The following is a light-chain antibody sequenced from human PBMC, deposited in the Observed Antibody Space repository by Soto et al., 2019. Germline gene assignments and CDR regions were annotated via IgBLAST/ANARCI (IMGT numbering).Light chain of an antibody. Sequence: SYELTQPPSVSVSPGQTASITCSGDKLGDKYTCWYQQTPGQSPVVVIYQDNKRPSGIPERFSGSNSGNTATLTISGTQAMDEADYYCQVWDSSTVVFGGGTKVTVL. J-gene: IGLJ3*02. CDR1: KLGDKY. CDR2: QDN. V-gene: IGLV3-1*01. CDR3: QVWDSSTVV.